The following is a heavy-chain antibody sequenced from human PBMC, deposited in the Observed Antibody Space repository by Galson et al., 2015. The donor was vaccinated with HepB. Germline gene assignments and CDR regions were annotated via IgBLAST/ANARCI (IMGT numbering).Heavy chain of an antibody. V-gene: IGHV3-30-3*01. CDR3: RSGYSGPDFDY. Sequence: SLRLSCAASGFTFSVYAMHWVRQAPGKGLEWVSVISSDGANKHYADFVKGRFTVSRDNSKNTLFLQLSSLRAEDTAVYYCRSGYSGPDFDYWGQGTLVTVSS. CDR1: GFTFSVYA. CDR2: ISSDGANK. J-gene: IGHJ4*02. D-gene: IGHD5-18*01.